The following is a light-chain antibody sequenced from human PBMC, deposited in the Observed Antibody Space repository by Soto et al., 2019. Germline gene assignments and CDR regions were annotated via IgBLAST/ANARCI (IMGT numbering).Light chain of an antibody. CDR3: AAWDDSLSGLV. J-gene: IGLJ2*01. Sequence: QSVLTQPPSASGTPGQRVTISCSGSSSNIGSNYVYWYQQLPGTDPKLLIYRNNQRPSGVPDRFSGSKSGTSASLAISGLRSEDEADYYCAAWDDSLSGLVFGGGTKVTVL. V-gene: IGLV1-47*01. CDR2: RNN. CDR1: SSNIGSNY.